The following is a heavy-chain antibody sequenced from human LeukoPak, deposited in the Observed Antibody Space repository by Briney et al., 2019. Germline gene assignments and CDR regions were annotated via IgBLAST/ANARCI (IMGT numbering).Heavy chain of an antibody. J-gene: IGHJ3*02. D-gene: IGHD2-21*02. V-gene: IGHV4-34*01. Sequence: SETLSLTCSVYSGSFSNYFWSWIRQPPGKGLEWIGEIDDGGNTNYNQSLMSRVIVSMEKSKKQFSLVMRSVTAADTAVYYCARFSRITPGDWGDAFDIWSQGTTVIVSS. CDR3: ARFSRITPGDWGDAFDI. CDR2: IDDGGNT. CDR1: SGSFSNYF.